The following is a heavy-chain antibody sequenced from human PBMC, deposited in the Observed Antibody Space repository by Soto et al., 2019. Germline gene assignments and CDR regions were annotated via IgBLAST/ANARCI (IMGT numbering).Heavy chain of an antibody. J-gene: IGHJ4*02. V-gene: IGHV1-2*04. CDR3: ARVGAGTHEGYFDY. CDR2: INPNSGGT. CDR1: GYTFTGYY. D-gene: IGHD1-7*01. Sequence: ASVKVSCKASGYTFTGYYMHWVRQAPGQGLEWMGWINPNSGGTNYAQKFQGWVTMTRDTSISTAYMELSRLRSDDTAVYYCARVGAGTHEGYFDYWGQGTLVTVSS.